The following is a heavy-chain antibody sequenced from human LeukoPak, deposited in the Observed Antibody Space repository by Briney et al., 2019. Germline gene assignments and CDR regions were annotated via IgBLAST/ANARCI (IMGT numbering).Heavy chain of an antibody. Sequence: GGSLRLSCAASGFTFSSYGMHWVRQAPGKGLEWGAFIRYAGSNKYYADSVQGRFTISRDNSKNTLYLQMNSLRAEATAVYYCAKDLNYDVLGGDDAFDIWGQGTMVTVSS. CDR3: AKDLNYDVLGGDDAFDI. CDR2: IRYAGSNK. V-gene: IGHV3-30*02. D-gene: IGHD3-9*01. J-gene: IGHJ3*02. CDR1: GFTFSSYG.